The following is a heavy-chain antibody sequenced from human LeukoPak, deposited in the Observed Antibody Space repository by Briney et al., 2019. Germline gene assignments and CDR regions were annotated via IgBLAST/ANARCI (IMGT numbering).Heavy chain of an antibody. Sequence: SETLSLTCAVYGGSFSGYYWSWIRQPPGKGLEWIGEINHSGSTNYNPSLKSRVTISVDTSKNQFSLELSSVTAADTAVYYCARRGRSSSWYARGAFDIWGQGTMVTVSS. D-gene: IGHD6-13*01. CDR3: ARRGRSSSWYARGAFDI. CDR1: GGSFSGYY. J-gene: IGHJ3*02. CDR2: INHSGST. V-gene: IGHV4-34*01.